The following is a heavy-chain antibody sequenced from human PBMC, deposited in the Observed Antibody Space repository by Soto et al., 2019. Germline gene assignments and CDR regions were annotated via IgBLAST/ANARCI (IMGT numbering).Heavy chain of an antibody. V-gene: IGHV1-69*13. CDR1: GGTFSSYA. D-gene: IGHD3-3*01. Sequence: GASVKVSCKASGGTFSSYAINWVRQAPGQGLEWMGGIIPVLGTPNYAQKFQDRVTITADESTNTAYMDLSSLRSEDTAVYYCARDGQNDFWSGYPYHYGMDVWGQGTTVTVSS. CDR3: ARDGQNDFWSGYPYHYGMDV. CDR2: IIPVLGTP. J-gene: IGHJ6*02.